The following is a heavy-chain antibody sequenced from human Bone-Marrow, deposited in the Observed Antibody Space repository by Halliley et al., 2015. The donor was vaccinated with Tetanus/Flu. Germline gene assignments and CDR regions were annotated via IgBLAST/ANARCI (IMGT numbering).Heavy chain of an antibody. J-gene: IGHJ4*02. CDR3: ARDTGGYYNG. CDR2: FSFPGNT. V-gene: IGHV4-59*01. D-gene: IGHD3-9*01. Sequence: GLEWLGSFSFPGNTNYNPSLKSRVPISIDTSKNQFSLMLDSVTAADTAMYFCARDTGGYYNGWGQGSLVTVSS.